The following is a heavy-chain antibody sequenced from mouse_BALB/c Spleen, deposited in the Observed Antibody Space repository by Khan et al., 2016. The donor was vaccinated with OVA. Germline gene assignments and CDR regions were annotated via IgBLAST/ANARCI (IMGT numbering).Heavy chain of an antibody. CDR1: GYTFTTYW. CDR3: TRDRFDY. Sequence: QVQLQQSGAELAKPGASVKMSCKASGYTFTTYWLHWVKQRPGKGLEWIGYINPTSGYTDYHEKFKDKATLSADKSSSKAYMQLSSLTSEDSAVYYCTRDRFDYWGQGTTVTVSS. V-gene: IGHV1-7*01. J-gene: IGHJ2*01. CDR2: INPTSGYT.